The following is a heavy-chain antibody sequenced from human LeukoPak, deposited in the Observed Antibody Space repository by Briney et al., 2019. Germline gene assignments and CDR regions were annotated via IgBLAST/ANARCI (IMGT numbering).Heavy chain of an antibody. Sequence: PGRSLRLSCAASGFTVSSNYMSWVRHAPGKWLEWVSDTYSGGSTCYAASWKGRFTISRDNSKTTLFFQRNSLRAEDTAVYYCAIDCGGGTCYVRGGAFDFWGQGTMVTVSS. CDR2: TYSGGST. V-gene: IGHV3-53*01. J-gene: IGHJ3*01. CDR3: AIDCGGGTCYVRGGAFDF. CDR1: GFTVSSNY. D-gene: IGHD2-15*01.